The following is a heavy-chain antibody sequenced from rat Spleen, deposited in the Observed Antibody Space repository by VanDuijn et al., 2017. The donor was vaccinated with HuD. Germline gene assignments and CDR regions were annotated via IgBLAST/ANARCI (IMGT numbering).Heavy chain of an antibody. CDR1: GFTVSSFP. V-gene: IGHV5-46*01. J-gene: IGHJ2*01. Sequence: EVQLVESGGGLVQPGRSMKLSCAASGFTVSSFPMAWVRQAPTKGLEWVATISSDGGSTYYRDSVKGRFTISRDDAKSTLYLQMNSLRSEDTATYYCARHWGYWGQGVMVTVSS. CDR2: ISSDGGST. CDR3: ARHWGY. D-gene: IGHD4-6*01.